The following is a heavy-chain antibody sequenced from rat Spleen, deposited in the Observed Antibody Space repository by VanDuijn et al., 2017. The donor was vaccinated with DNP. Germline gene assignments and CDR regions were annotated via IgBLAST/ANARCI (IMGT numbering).Heavy chain of an antibody. Sequence: EVQLVESGGDLVQPGGSLKLSCVASGFTFNNYWMTWIRQVPGKGLEWVASITNSGGSTYYPDSVKGRFTISRNNSKNTLYLQMNSLRSEDTATYYCARGGYYDASPAYWGQGTLVTVSS. V-gene: IGHV5-31*01. CDR3: ARGGYYDASPAY. J-gene: IGHJ3*01. CDR1: GFTFNNYW. D-gene: IGHD1-12*02. CDR2: ITNSGGST.